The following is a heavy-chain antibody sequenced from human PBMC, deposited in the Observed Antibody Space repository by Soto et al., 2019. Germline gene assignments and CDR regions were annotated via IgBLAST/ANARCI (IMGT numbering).Heavy chain of an antibody. CDR2: ISYDGSNK. CDR3: ASDRAQYYDFWSGYYLENDY. D-gene: IGHD3-3*01. J-gene: IGHJ4*01. V-gene: IGHV3-30-3*01. Sequence: QVQLVESGGGVVQPGRSLRLSCAASGFTFSSYAMHWVRQAPGKGLEWVAVISYDGSNKYYADSVKGRFTISRDNSKNTLYLQMNSLRAEDTAVYYCASDRAQYYDFWSGYYLENDY. CDR1: GFTFSSYA.